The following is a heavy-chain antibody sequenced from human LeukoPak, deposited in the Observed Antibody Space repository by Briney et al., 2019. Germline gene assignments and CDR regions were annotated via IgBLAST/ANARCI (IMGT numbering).Heavy chain of an antibody. CDR2: LIPIFGTA. Sequence: GASVKVSCKASGYTFTTYAISWVRQAPGQGLEWMGGLIPIFGTANYAQKFQGRVTITADESTSTAYMELSSLRSEDTAVYYCARDTRHRYCSSTICYRGWLDPWGQGTLVTVSS. V-gene: IGHV1-69*13. J-gene: IGHJ5*02. CDR3: ARDTRHRYCSSTICYRGWLDP. D-gene: IGHD2-2*01. CDR1: GYTFTTYA.